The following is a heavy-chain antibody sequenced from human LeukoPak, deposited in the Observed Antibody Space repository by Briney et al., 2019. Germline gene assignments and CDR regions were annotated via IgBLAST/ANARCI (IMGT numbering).Heavy chain of an antibody. CDR2: IYDSEST. J-gene: IGHJ4*02. Sequence: PSETLSLTCTVSGGSIRSSYYYWGWIRQPPGKGLEWIGSIYDSESTYYNPSLKSRVTISVDTSKNQFSLKLSSVTAADTAVYYCARTSGSYYGFDYWGQGTLVTVSS. CDR3: ARTSGSYYGFDY. CDR1: GGSIRSSYYY. V-gene: IGHV4-39*01. D-gene: IGHD1-26*01.